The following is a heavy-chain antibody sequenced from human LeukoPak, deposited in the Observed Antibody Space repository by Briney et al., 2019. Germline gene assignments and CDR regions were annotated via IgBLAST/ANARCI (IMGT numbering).Heavy chain of an antibody. V-gene: IGHV4-59*12. Sequence: PSETLSLTCTVSGGSISSYYWSWIRQPPGKGLEWIGYIYYSGSTNYNPSLKSRVTISVDTSKNQFSLKLSSVTAADTAVYYCAKDQTEWFHRVYNWFDPWGQGTLVTVSS. J-gene: IGHJ5*02. CDR1: GGSISSYY. CDR2: IYYSGST. CDR3: AKDQTEWFHRVYNWFDP. D-gene: IGHD3-3*01.